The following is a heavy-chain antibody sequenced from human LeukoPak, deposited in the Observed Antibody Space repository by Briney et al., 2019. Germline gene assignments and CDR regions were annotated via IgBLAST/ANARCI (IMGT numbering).Heavy chain of an antibody. D-gene: IGHD5-12*01. Sequence: GRSLRLSCAASGFTFSSYGMHWVRQAPGKGLEWVAVISYDGSNKYYADSVKGRFTISRDNSKNTLYLQMNSLRAEDTAVYFCAKHLGYGAFDIWGQGTMVTVSS. CDR3: AKHLGYGAFDI. CDR1: GFTFSSYG. J-gene: IGHJ3*02. CDR2: ISYDGSNK. V-gene: IGHV3-30*18.